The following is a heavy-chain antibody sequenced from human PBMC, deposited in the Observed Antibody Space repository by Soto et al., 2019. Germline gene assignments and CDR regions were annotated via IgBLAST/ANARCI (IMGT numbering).Heavy chain of an antibody. CDR1: GGTFSSYA. D-gene: IGHD3-3*01. V-gene: IGHV1-69*13. J-gene: IGHJ6*02. CDR3: ARDPGHYDFWSGYPKGYYYCGMDV. Sequence: GASVKVSCKASGGTFSSYAISWVRQAPGQGLEWMGGIIPIFGTANYAQKFQGRVTITADESTSTAYMELSSLRSEDTAVYYCARDPGHYDFWSGYPKGYYYCGMDVWGQGTTVTVSS. CDR2: IIPIFGTA.